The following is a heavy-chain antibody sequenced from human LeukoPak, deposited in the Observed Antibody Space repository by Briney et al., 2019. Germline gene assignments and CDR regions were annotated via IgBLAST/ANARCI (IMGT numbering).Heavy chain of an antibody. CDR1: GGTFSSYA. CDR3: ARAPDYYDSSGYSYYFDC. V-gene: IGHV1-69*05. Sequence: GASVKVSCKASGGTFSSYAISWVRQAPGQGLEWMGGIIPIFGTANYAQKFQGRVTITTDESTSTAYMELSSLRSEDTAVYCCARAPDYYDSSGYSYYFDCWGQGTLVTVSS. D-gene: IGHD3-22*01. J-gene: IGHJ4*02. CDR2: IIPIFGTA.